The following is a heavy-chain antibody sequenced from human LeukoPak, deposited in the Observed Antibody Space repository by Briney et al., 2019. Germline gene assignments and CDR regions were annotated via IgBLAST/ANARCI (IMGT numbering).Heavy chain of an antibody. CDR2: ISWKSGSI. Sequence: GGSLRLSCVVSGFTFDDYAMYWVRQAPGKGLECVSGISWKSGSIGYADSVKGRFTISRDDAKNSLYLEMKSLRTEDTALYYCVKGGAVAGTFEFWGQGTLVTVSS. V-gene: IGHV3-9*01. CDR3: VKGGAVAGTFEF. J-gene: IGHJ4*02. CDR1: GFTFDDYA. D-gene: IGHD6-19*01.